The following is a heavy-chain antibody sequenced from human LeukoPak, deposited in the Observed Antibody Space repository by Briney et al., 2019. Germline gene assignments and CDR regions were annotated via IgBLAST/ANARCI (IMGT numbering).Heavy chain of an antibody. CDR1: GGSFSGYY. V-gene: IGHV4-34*01. CDR3: AKENTVVTPGEPFDY. D-gene: IGHD4-23*01. J-gene: IGHJ4*02. CDR2: INHSGST. Sequence: SETLSLTCAVYGGSFSGYYWSWIGQPPGKGLEWIGEINHSGSTNHNPSLKSRVTISVDTSKNHFSLKLSSVSAADARVFCCAKENTVVTPGEPFDYWGQGTLVPVSS.